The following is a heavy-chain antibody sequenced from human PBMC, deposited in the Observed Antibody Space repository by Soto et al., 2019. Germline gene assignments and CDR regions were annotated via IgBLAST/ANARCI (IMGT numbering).Heavy chain of an antibody. D-gene: IGHD3-22*01. J-gene: IGHJ3*01. CDR2: IYYTGTT. CDR1: GGSVTNINYF. V-gene: IGHV4-39*01. Sequence: SETLSLTCSVSGGSVTNINYFWAWIRQSPGKGLEWIANIYYTGTTFYNPSLRSRVSMTIDASKNRFSLNLSSVTASDTALYYFARHEYVSSSYDLLDVWGRGTMVTVSS. CDR3: ARHEYVSSSYDLLDV.